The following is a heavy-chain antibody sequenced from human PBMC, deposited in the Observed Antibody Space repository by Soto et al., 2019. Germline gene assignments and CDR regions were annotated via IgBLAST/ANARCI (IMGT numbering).Heavy chain of an antibody. Sequence: EVQLVESGGGLVQPGGSLRLSCVDSGFTFSSYWMSWVRQAPVKGLEWVGTIKQDGSAEYYVDSVKGRFTISRDNAKNTMYLQMNIPRAEDTAVYYCARIAASGRGWDVWGQGTTVVVSS. J-gene: IGHJ6*02. CDR3: ARIAASGRGWDV. CDR2: IKQDGSAE. CDR1: GFTFSSYW. D-gene: IGHD6-13*01. V-gene: IGHV3-7*01.